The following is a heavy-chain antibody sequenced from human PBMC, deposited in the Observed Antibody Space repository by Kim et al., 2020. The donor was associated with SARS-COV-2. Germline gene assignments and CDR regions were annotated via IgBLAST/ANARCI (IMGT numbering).Heavy chain of an antibody. CDR3: ATIGATVVGANKNWFDP. D-gene: IGHD1-26*01. CDR2: INSDGSST. CDR1: GFTFSSYW. V-gene: IGHV3-74*01. J-gene: IGHJ5*02. Sequence: GGSLRLSCAASGFTFSSYWMHWVRQAPGKGLVWVSRINSDGSSTTYADPVKGRFTISRDNAKNTLYLQMNSLRAEDTAVYYCATIGATVVGANKNWFDPWGQGTLVTVSS.